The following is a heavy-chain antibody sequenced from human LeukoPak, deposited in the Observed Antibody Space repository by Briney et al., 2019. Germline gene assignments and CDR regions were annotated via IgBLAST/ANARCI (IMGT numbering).Heavy chain of an antibody. CDR3: ARLLSGKELDY. CDR1: GSRFTSYW. J-gene: IGHJ4*02. CDR2: IYPGDSDT. Sequence: GASLQISSKGAGSRFTSYWIGGGRQMPGKGLEWMGIIYPGDSDTRYNPSLQGQVTISADKSSSNAYLQWSSLKASDTAMYYCARLLSGKELDYWGQGTLVTVSS. D-gene: IGHD3-9*01. V-gene: IGHV5-51*01.